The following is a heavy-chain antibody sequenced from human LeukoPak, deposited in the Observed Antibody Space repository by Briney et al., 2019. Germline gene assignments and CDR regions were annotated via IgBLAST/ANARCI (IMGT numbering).Heavy chain of an antibody. CDR2: ISSSSSYM. CDR3: ARDHLGGYAFDY. CDR1: GFTFSSYS. D-gene: IGHD5-12*01. V-gene: IGHV3-21*01. Sequence: GGSLRLSCAASGFTFSSYSMNWVPQAPGKGLEWVSSISSSSSYMYYADSVKGRFTISRDNAKNSLYLQMNSLRAEDTAVYYCARDHLGGYAFDYWGQGTLVTVSS. J-gene: IGHJ4*02.